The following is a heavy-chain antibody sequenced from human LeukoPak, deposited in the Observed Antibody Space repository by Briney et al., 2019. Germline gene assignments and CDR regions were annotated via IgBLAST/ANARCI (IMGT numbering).Heavy chain of an antibody. J-gene: IGHJ3*02. V-gene: IGHV1-2*02. D-gene: IGHD3-10*01. CDR1: GYTFTGYY. CDR3: ARVRGLLWFGELWGGNAFDI. CDR2: INPNSGGT. Sequence: GASVKVSCKASGYTFTGYYMHWVRQAPGQGLEWMGWINPNSGGTNYAQKFQGRVTMTRDTSISTAYMELSSLRAEDTAVYYCARVRGLLWFGELWGGNAFDIWGQGTMVTVSS.